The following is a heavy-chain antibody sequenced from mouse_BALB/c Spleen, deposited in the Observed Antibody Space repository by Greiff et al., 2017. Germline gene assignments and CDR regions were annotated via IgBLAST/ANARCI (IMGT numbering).Heavy chain of an antibody. D-gene: IGHD2-3*01. CDR2: ISYSGST. CDR1: GYSITSDYA. J-gene: IGHJ2*01. Sequence: EVKLMESGPGLVKPSQSLSLTCTVTGYSITSDYAWNWIRQFPGNKLEWMGYISYSGSTSYNPSLKSRISITRDTSKNQFFLQLNSVTTEDTATYYCARGDDGYRVWGQGTTLTVSS. CDR3: ARGDDGYRV. V-gene: IGHV3-2*02.